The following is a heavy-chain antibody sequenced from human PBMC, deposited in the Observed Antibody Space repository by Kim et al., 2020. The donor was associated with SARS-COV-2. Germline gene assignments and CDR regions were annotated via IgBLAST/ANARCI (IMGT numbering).Heavy chain of an antibody. J-gene: IGHJ5*02. CDR3: AQMQKSGYSYGYWSWFDP. V-gene: IGHV3-9*01. D-gene: IGHD5-18*01. Sequence: KGRFTISRDNAKNSLYLQMNSLRAEDTALYYCAQMQKSGYSYGYWSWFDPWGQGTLVTVSA.